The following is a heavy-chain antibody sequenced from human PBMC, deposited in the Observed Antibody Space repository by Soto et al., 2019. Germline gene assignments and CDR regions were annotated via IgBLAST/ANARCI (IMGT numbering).Heavy chain of an antibody. V-gene: IGHV4-61*01. J-gene: IGHJ6*02. CDR1: GGSVSSGSYY. Sequence: SETLSLPCTVSGGSVSSGSYYWSWIRQPPGKGLEWIGYIYYSGRTNYNPSLKSGVNIAVDTSKNQFSLKLGSVTAADTAVYYCARDLIDYGAKGGVSYGMDVWGQGTTVTVSS. CDR2: IYYSGRT. CDR3: ARDLIDYGAKGGVSYGMDV. D-gene: IGHD4-17*01.